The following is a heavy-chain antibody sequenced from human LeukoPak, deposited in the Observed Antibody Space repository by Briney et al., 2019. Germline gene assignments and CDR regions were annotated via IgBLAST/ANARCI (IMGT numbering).Heavy chain of an antibody. J-gene: IGHJ5*02. CDR2: IYYSGST. D-gene: IGHD6-13*01. V-gene: IGHV4-59*01. Sequence: SETLSLTCTVSGGSISSYYWSWIRQPPGKGLEWIGYIYYSGSTNYNPSLKSRVTISVDTSKNQFSLKLSSVTAADTAVYYCARTESVGTAGWFDPWGQGTLVTVSS. CDR3: ARTESVGTAGWFDP. CDR1: GGSISSYY.